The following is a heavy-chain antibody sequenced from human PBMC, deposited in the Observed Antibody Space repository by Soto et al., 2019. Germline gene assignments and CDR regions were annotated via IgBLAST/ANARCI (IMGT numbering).Heavy chain of an antibody. CDR2: IYYSGST. V-gene: IGHV4-59*01. CDR3: ARELITMVRGVGYYYGMDV. Sequence: SETLSLTCTVSGDSISRYYWSWIRQPPGKGQKWIGYIYYSGSTNYNPSLKSRVTISVDTSKNQFSLKLSSVTAADTAVYYCARELITMVRGVGYYYGMDVWGQGTTVT. D-gene: IGHD3-10*01. CDR1: GDSISRYY. J-gene: IGHJ6*02.